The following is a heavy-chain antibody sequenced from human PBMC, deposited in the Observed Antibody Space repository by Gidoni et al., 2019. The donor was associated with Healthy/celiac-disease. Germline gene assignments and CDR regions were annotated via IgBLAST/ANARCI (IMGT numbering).Heavy chain of an antibody. CDR3: ARDVGYCSSTSCYDREYYFDY. Sequence: QVQLVQSGAEVKKPGASVKVSCKASGYTFTSYYMPWVRQAPGQGLEWMGIINPSGGSTSYAQKFQGRVTMNRDTSTSTVYMELSSLRSEDTAVYYCARDVGYCSSTSCYDREYYFDYWGQGTLVTVSS. D-gene: IGHD2-2*01. J-gene: IGHJ4*02. V-gene: IGHV1-46*01. CDR1: GYTFTSYY. CDR2: INPSGGST.